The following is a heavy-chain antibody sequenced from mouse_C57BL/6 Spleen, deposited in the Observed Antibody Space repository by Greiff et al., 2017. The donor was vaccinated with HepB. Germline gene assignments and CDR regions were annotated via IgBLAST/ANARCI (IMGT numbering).Heavy chain of an antibody. V-gene: IGHV1-80*01. CDR3: ARSRSNYVDYAMDY. CDR1: GYAFSSYW. D-gene: IGHD2-5*01. Sequence: VKLQQSGAELVKPGASVKISCKASGYAFSSYWMNWVKQRPGKGLEWIGQIYPGDGDTNYNGKFKGKATLTADKSSSTAYMQLSSLTSEDSAVYFCARSRSNYVDYAMDYWGQGTSVTVSS. CDR2: IYPGDGDT. J-gene: IGHJ4*01.